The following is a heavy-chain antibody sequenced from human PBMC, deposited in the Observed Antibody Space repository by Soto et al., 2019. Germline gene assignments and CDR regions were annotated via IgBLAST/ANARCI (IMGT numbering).Heavy chain of an antibody. Sequence: WGSLRLPCAAFWFTLISFGISWVRQDPGKGLEWVSAISGSGGSTYYADSVKGRFTISRDNSKNTLYLQMNSLRAEDTAVYYCAKDASGYYDFWSGSLFPDYWGQGTLVTVSS. D-gene: IGHD3-3*01. V-gene: IGHV3-23*01. CDR2: ISGSGGST. J-gene: IGHJ4*02. CDR3: AKDASGYYDFWSGSLFPDY. CDR1: WFTLISFG.